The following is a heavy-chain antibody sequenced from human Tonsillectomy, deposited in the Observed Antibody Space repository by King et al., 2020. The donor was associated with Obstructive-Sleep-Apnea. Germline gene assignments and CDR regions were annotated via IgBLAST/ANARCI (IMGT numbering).Heavy chain of an antibody. V-gene: IGHV4-4*02. CDR2: IYHSGGT. D-gene: IGHD3-22*01. CDR3: ARFITAYYFDTSGQT. CDR1: GGSLNSSNW. Sequence: QLQESGPRLVKPSGTLSLTCAVSGGSLNSSNWWSWVRQPPGKGLEWIGEIYHSGGTYYNPSLRSRLTISVDKSNNQFSLKLSSVTAADTAVYYCARFITAYYFDTSGQTWGQGTLVPVSS. J-gene: IGHJ5*02.